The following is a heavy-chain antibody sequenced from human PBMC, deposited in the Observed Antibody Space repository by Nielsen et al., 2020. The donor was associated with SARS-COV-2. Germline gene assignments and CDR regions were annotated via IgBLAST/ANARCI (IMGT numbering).Heavy chain of an antibody. V-gene: IGHV3-23*03. CDR2: VYSGGSTT. CDR3: ATGIGYGDYAFDY. D-gene: IGHD4-17*01. J-gene: IGHJ4*02. Sequence: GGSLRLSCAASGFTFSTYAMGWVRQAPGVGLECVSVVYSGGSTTYYAASVRGRFTISRDDSKNTLYLQMNSLRAEDTAVYYCATGIGYGDYAFDYWGQGTLVTVSS. CDR1: GFTFSTYA.